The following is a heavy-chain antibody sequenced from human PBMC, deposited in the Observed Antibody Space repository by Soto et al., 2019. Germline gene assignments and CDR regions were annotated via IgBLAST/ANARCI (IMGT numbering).Heavy chain of an antibody. D-gene: IGHD3-22*01. CDR2: ISYDGSNK. CDR1: GFTFSSYA. J-gene: IGHJ6*02. Sequence: GGSLRLSCAASGFTFSSYAMHWVRQAPGKGLEWVAVISYDGSNKYYADSVKGRFTISRDNSKNTLYLQMNSLRAEDTAVYYCAREYYYASSGYPMDVWGQGTTVTVSS. V-gene: IGHV3-30-3*01. CDR3: AREYYYASSGYPMDV.